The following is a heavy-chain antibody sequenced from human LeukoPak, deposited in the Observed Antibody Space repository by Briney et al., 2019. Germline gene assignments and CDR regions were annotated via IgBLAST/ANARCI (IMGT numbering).Heavy chain of an antibody. Sequence: ASVKVSCKASGYTFTSYAMHWVRQAPGQRLEWMGWINAGNGNTKYSQKFQGRVTIIRDTSASTAYMELSSLRSEDTAVYYCARDYDILTGYYTFDYWGQGTLVTVSS. V-gene: IGHV1-3*01. CDR3: ARDYDILTGYYTFDY. J-gene: IGHJ4*02. CDR2: INAGNGNT. CDR1: GYTFTSYA. D-gene: IGHD3-9*01.